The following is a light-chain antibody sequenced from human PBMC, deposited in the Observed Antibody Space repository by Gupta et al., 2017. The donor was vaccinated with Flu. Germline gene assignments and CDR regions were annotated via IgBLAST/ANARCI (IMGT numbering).Light chain of an antibody. J-gene: IGLJ3*02. Sequence: SYVGSLGYVFASQHPPSQGPKLMMYDALKRPSRVPDRYSCSKSGNTASLTLSVLQAEDIAEYYCCSLAGRYTRWVFGGGTKLTVL. CDR2: DAL. CDR3: CSLAGRYTRWV. V-gene: IGLV2-11*01. CDR1: SYVGSLGY.